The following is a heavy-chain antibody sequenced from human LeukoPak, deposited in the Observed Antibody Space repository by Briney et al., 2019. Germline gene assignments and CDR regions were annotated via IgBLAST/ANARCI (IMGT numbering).Heavy chain of an antibody. CDR2: RSYDGSKK. CDR3: ARDSSDY. V-gene: IGHV3-30-3*01. J-gene: IGHJ4*02. CDR1: GFTFSRYA. Sequence: PGTSLRLSCAVSGFTFSRYAMHWVRQPPGKGLEWVAVRSYDGSKKADSVKGRFTISRDNSKNTLYLQMTSLRAEDTAVYYCARDSSDYWGQGTLVTVSS.